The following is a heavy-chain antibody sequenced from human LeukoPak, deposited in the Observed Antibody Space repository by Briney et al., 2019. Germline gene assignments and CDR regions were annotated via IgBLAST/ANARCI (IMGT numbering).Heavy chain of an antibody. CDR3: TRDRSRAEDD. CDR1: GFTFSGHW. D-gene: IGHD1-14*01. J-gene: IGHJ4*02. CDR2: INQGGSDK. V-gene: IGHV3-7*01. Sequence: TEGSLRLSCAASGFTFSGHWMSWVRQAPGKGLEWVANINQGGSDKYYVDSVKGRFTISRDNANNLLYLQMNSLGGEDTAVYYCTRDRSRAEDDWGQGTLVTVSS.